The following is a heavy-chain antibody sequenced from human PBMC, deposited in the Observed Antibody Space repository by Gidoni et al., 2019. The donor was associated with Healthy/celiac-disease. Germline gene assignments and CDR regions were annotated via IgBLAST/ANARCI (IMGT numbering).Heavy chain of an antibody. D-gene: IGHD3-10*01. J-gene: IGHJ6*02. V-gene: IGHV3-23*01. CDR1: EFTSSSKS. CDR2: ISGSGGSK. CDR3: AKSSGSYPYYYYGMDV. Sequence: EVQLLESGGGLVQPGGSLSHPCAAFEFTSSSKSMSWVRQAPGKGLEWVSGISGSGGSKYYADSVKGRFTISRDNSKNTLYLQMNSLRAEDTAVYYCAKSSGSYPYYYYGMDVWGQGDHGHRLL.